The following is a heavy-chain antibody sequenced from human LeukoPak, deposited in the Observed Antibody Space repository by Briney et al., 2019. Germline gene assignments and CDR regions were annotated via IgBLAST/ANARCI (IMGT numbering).Heavy chain of an antibody. CDR1: GYIFTGYY. CDR3: ARANGDYHYYMDV. J-gene: IGHJ6*03. CDR2: INPNSGGT. Sequence: ASVKVSCKASGYIFTGYYMHWVRQAPGQGLEWMGWINPNSGGTNYAQKFQGRVTMTRDTSISTAYMELSRLRSDDTAVFYCARANGDYHYYMDVWGKGTTVTISS. D-gene: IGHD4-17*01. V-gene: IGHV1-2*02.